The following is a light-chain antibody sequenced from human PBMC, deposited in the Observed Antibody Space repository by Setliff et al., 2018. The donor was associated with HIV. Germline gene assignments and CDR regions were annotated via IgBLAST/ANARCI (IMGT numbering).Light chain of an antibody. CDR1: SSDVATYNY. CDR3: CSYAGSVTSYV. V-gene: IGLV2-23*02. J-gene: IGLJ1*01. Sequence: QSALPQPASVSGSPGQSITISCIGTSSDVATYNYVSWYQQHPGKAPKLIIYEVRNRPSSVSNRFSGSKSGITASLTISGLQAEDEAEYYCCSYAGSVTSYVFGTGTKVTVL. CDR2: EVR.